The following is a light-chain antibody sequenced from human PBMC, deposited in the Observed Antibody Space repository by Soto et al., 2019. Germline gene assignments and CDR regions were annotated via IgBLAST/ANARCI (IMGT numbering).Light chain of an antibody. V-gene: IGKV3-15*01. CDR2: GAS. J-gene: IGKJ1*01. CDR3: QQYNNWPPTRA. CDR1: ERVSSS. Sequence: EVAISESPSTVSGYLGETDTSTCGAIERVSSSLACYQQKPGQAPRLLIYGASTRATGIPARFSGSGSGTEFTLTTSSLQSEDCAVYYWQQYNNWPPTRALAQGTKVDI.